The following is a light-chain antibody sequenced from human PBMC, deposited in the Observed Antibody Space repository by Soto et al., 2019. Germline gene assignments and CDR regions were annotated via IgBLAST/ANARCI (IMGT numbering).Light chain of an antibody. CDR2: KAS. J-gene: IGKJ1*01. V-gene: IGKV1-5*03. Sequence: DIQMTQSPSTLSASVGDRVTITCRASQSISSWLAWYQQKPGKAPKLLIYKASSLESGVPYRFSGSGSGTEFTLTISSLQPDDFATYYRQQYNSYWTFGQGTKVEIK. CDR3: QQYNSYWT. CDR1: QSISSW.